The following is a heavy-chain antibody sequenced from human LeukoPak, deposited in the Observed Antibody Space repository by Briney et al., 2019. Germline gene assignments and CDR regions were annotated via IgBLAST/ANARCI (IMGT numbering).Heavy chain of an antibody. D-gene: IGHD6-13*01. CDR1: GYSFTGYW. V-gene: IGHV5-51*01. J-gene: IGHJ6*02. CDR2: IYPDDSDT. Sequence: GESLKISCKGSGYSFTGYWIGWVRQMTGKGLEWMGAIYPDDSDTRYSPSFQGQVTISADKSISTAYLQWSSLKASDTAMYYCARHRAIRGGAAADYYYYGMDVWGQGTTVTVSS. CDR3: ARHRAIRGGAAADYYYYGMDV.